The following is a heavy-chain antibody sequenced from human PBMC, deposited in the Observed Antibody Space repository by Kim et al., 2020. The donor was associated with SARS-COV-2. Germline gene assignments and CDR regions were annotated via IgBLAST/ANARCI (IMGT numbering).Heavy chain of an antibody. D-gene: IGHD4-17*01. J-gene: IGHJ6*02. Sequence: NPSPTSRVTISVDKSKNPFSLKRSSVTAADTAVYYCARNGDRYYYYGMDVWGQGTTVTVSS. CDR3: ARNGDRYYYYGMDV. V-gene: IGHV4-4*02.